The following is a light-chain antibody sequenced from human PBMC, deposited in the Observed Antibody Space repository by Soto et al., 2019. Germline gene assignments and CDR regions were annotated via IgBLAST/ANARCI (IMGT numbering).Light chain of an antibody. J-gene: IGKJ1*01. V-gene: IGKV1-5*01. CDR3: QQYENYWT. CDR2: DAS. Sequence: DIQMTQSPPTLSASVGDRVTITCRASQPISSWLAWHHQKPGKAPKLLIYDASNLESGVPSRFSGSGSGTEFTLTISSLQPEDFGIYYCQQYENYWTFGQGTKVEIK. CDR1: QPISSW.